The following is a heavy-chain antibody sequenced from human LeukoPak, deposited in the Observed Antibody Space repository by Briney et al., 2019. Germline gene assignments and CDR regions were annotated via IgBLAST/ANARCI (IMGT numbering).Heavy chain of an antibody. CDR3: ARGRFGDRGSGYFDY. V-gene: IGHV4-59*01. D-gene: IGHD3-10*01. Sequence: SETLSLTCTVSGGSISSYYWSWIRQPPGKGLEWIGFIYDSGSTNYNPSLKSRVTISVDTSKNQFSLKLRSVTAADTAVYYCARGRFGDRGSGYFDYWGQGTLVTVSS. J-gene: IGHJ4*02. CDR2: IYDSGST. CDR1: GGSISSYY.